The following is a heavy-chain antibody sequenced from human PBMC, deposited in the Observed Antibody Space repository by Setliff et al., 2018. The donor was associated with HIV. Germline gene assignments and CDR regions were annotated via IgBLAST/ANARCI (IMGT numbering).Heavy chain of an antibody. CDR3: AKDLVYYDSSGDLDY. CDR2: ISSSSTI. CDR1: GFTFSSYS. J-gene: IGHJ4*02. V-gene: IGHV3-48*01. Sequence: GSLRLSCAASGFTFSSYSMNWVRQAPGKGLEWVSYISSSSTIYYADSVKGRFTISRDNAKNSLYLQMNSLRAEDTAVYYCAKDLVYYDSSGDLDYWGQGTLVTVSS. D-gene: IGHD3-22*01.